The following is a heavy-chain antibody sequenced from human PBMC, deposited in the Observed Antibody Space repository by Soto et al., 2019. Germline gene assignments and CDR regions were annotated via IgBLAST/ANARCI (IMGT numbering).Heavy chain of an antibody. Sequence: PGGSLRLSCVAPGFTFSNYVMSWVRQAPGKGLECVAAIAGNGGILYYTDSVKGRFSISRDNSKNTLHLQMNSLRAEDTAVYYCARRQFFSLDSWGQGILVTVSS. J-gene: IGHJ4*02. CDR2: IAGNGGIL. CDR1: GFTFSNYV. CDR3: ARRQFFSLDS. D-gene: IGHD6-19*01. V-gene: IGHV3-23*01.